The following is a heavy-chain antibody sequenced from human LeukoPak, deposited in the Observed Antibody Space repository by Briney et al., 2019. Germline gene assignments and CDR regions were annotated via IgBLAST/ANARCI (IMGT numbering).Heavy chain of an antibody. CDR3: ARGRGSLPDY. J-gene: IGHJ4*02. CDR2: ISSSSYI. Sequence: GGSPRLSCAASGFTFSSYSMNWVRQAPGKGLEWVSSISSSSYIYYADSVKGRFTISRDNAKNSLYLRMNSLRAEDTAVYYRARGRGSLPDYWGQGTLVTVSS. V-gene: IGHV3-21*01. CDR1: GFTFSSYS. D-gene: IGHD1-26*01.